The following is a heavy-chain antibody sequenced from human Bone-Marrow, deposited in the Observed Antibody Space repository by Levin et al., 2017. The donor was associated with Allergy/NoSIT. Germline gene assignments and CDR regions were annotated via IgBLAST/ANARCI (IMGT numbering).Heavy chain of an antibody. Sequence: ASVKVSCKASGYTFTSYAMHWVRQAPGQRLEWMGWINAGNGNTKYSQKFQGRVTITRDTSASTAYMELSSLRSEDTAVYYCATRYDIRDDAFDIWGQGTMVTVSS. D-gene: IGHD3-9*01. CDR2: INAGNGNT. J-gene: IGHJ3*02. V-gene: IGHV1-3*01. CDR3: ATRYDIRDDAFDI. CDR1: GYTFTSYA.